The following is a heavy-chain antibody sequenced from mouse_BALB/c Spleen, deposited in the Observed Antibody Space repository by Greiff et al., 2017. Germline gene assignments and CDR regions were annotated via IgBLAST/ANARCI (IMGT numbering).Heavy chain of an antibody. CDR1: GFSLTGYG. V-gene: IGHV2-6-7*01. D-gene: IGHD2-3*01. CDR2: IWGDGST. J-gene: IGHJ4*01. CDR3: AREEDGYTYYYAMDY. Sequence: VHLVESGPGLVAPSQSLSITCTVSGFSLTGYGVNWVRQPPGKGLEWLGMIWGDGSTDYNSALKSRLSISKDNSKSQVFLKMNSLQTDDTARYYCAREEDGYTYYYAMDYWGQGTSVTVSS.